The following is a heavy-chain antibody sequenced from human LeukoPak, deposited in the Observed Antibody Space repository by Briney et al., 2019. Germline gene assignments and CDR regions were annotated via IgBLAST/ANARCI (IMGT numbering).Heavy chain of an antibody. J-gene: IGHJ4*02. CDR2: ISGSGGST. CDR3: AKDLSGPTKGAHLTGYYKARYYFDY. V-gene: IGHV3-23*01. D-gene: IGHD3-9*01. CDR1: GFTFSSYA. Sequence: SGGSLRLSCAASGFTFSSYAMSWVRQAPGKGLEWVSAISGSGGSTYYADSVKGRFTISRDNSKNTLYLQMNSLRAEDTVVYYCAKDLSGPTKGAHLTGYYKARYYFDYWGQGTLVTVSS.